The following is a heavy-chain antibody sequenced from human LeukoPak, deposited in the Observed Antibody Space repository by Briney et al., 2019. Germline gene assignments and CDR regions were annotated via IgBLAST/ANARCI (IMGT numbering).Heavy chain of an antibody. V-gene: IGHV4-31*03. Sequence: ASETLSLTCTVSGGSISSGGYYWSWIRQHPGKGLEWIGYIYYSGSTYYNPPLKSRVTISVDTSKKQFSLKLSSVTAADTAVYYSAAAARPGKEVWYWGQGTLVTVSS. CDR1: GGSISSGGYY. J-gene: IGHJ4*02. CDR3: AAAARPGKEVWY. CDR2: IYYSGST. D-gene: IGHD6-6*01.